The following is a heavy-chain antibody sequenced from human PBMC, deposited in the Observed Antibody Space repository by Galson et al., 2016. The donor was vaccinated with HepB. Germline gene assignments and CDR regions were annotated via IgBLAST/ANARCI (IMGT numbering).Heavy chain of an antibody. Sequence: PALVTPTQTLTLTCTFTGFSLSTSGMCVSWIRQPPGKALEWLALIDWEDDTYYSTSLKTRLTVSKDTSKNQVVRTKANMDPVDTAMYYCARTTNVPWAFDYWGQGAPVTVSS. D-gene: IGHD2-8*01. J-gene: IGHJ4*02. CDR1: GFSLSTSGMC. CDR3: ARTTNVPWAFDY. CDR2: IDWEDDT. V-gene: IGHV2-70*01.